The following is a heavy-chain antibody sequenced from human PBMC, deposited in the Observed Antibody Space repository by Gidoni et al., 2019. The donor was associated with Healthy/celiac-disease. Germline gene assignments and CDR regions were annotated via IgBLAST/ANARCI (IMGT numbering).Heavy chain of an antibody. Sequence: EVQLVESGGGLVQPGRSLRLSCAASGFTFDDYAMHWVRQAPGKGLEWVSGISWNSGRIAYADSVKGRFTISRDNAKNSLYLQMNSLRAEDTALYYCAKGDGYKFNGFDYWGQGTLVTVSS. CDR1: GFTFDDYA. D-gene: IGHD5-12*01. CDR2: ISWNSGRI. V-gene: IGHV3-9*01. J-gene: IGHJ4*02. CDR3: AKGDGYKFNGFDY.